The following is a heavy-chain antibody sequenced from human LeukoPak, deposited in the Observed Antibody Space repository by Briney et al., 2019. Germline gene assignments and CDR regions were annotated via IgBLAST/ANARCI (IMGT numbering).Heavy chain of an antibody. CDR2: ISGSGGST. J-gene: IGHJ4*02. V-gene: IGHV3-23*01. CDR3: IRGDTAMATGYFDY. CDR1: GFTFSSYA. D-gene: IGHD5-18*01. Sequence: GGSLRLSCAASGFTFSSYAMSWVRQAPGKGLEWVSAISGSGGSTYYADSVKGRFTISRDNSKNTLYLQMNSLRAEDTAVYYCIRGDTAMATGYFDYWGQGTLVTVSS.